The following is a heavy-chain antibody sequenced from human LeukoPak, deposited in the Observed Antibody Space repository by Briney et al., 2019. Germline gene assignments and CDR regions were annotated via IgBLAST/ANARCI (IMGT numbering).Heavy chain of an antibody. V-gene: IGHV4-59*01. CDR1: GGSISSYY. J-gene: IGHJ6*03. CDR3: TASRYCSSTSCHPLDYYYYYMDV. D-gene: IGHD2-2*01. Sequence: PSETLSLTCTVSGGSISSYYWSWIRQPPGKGLERIGYIYYSGSTNYNPSLKSRVTISVDTSKNQFSLKLSSVTAADTAVYYCTASRYCSSTSCHPLDYYYYYMDVWGKGTTVTVSS. CDR2: IYYSGST.